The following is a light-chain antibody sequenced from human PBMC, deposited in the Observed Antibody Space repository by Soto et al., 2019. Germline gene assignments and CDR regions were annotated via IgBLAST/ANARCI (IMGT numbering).Light chain of an antibody. Sequence: EIVMTQSPATLSLSPGERATLSCRASQSVTSYLAWYQQKPGQAPRLLIYGASSRATGIPDRFSGSGSGTEFTLTISRLESEDFAVYFCQQYAYWPETFGQGTKVDIK. CDR2: GAS. CDR3: QQYAYWPET. J-gene: IGKJ1*01. V-gene: IGKV3-15*01. CDR1: QSVTSY.